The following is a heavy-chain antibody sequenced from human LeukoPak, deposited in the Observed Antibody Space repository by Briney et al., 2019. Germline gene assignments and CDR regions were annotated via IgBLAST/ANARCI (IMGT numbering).Heavy chain of an antibody. CDR3: AKPTGTYFDY. D-gene: IGHD1-1*01. J-gene: IGHJ4*02. V-gene: IGHV3-30*02. CDR2: VRYDGNNI. CDR1: GFTFSSYG. Sequence: GGSLRLSCAASGFTFSSYGMHWVRQAPGKGLEWVTFVRYDGNNIYYADSVKGRFTISRDNSKNTLYLQMSCLRAEDTAVYYCAKPTGTYFDYWGQGALVTVSS.